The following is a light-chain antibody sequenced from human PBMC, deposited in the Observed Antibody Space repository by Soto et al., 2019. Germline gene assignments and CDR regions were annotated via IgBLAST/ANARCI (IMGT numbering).Light chain of an antibody. Sequence: QSALTQPPSASGSPGQSATISCTGTSSDVGGYNYVSWYQQHPGKAPKLMIYEVSKRPSGVPDRFSGSKSGNTATLTVAGLQAVDEADYYCSSYAGSNNPYVFGTGTKLTVL. V-gene: IGLV2-8*01. CDR1: SSDVGGYNY. J-gene: IGLJ1*01. CDR3: SSYAGSNNPYV. CDR2: EVS.